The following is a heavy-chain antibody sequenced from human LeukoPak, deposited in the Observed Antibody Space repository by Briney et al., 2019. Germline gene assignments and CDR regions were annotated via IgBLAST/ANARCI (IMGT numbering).Heavy chain of an antibody. D-gene: IGHD1-14*01. CDR3: ARGPPGTPYFQL. Sequence: SETLSLTCAVYGGSFSGSYWSWIRQPPGKGLEWIGEINLVGSTNYKPSLKSRVTISLDTSKIQFSLKLSSLTAADTAVYYCARGPPGTPYFQLWGQGTLVTVSS. CDR1: GGSFSGSY. J-gene: IGHJ1*01. V-gene: IGHV4-34*01. CDR2: INLVGST.